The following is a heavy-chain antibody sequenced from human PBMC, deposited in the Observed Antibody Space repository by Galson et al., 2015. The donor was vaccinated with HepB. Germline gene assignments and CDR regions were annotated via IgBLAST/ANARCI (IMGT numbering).Heavy chain of an antibody. CDR1: GGSISSSSYY. J-gene: IGHJ3*02. CDR3: ARLPGSGPLLYAFDI. D-gene: IGHD6-19*01. CDR2: IYYSGST. V-gene: IGHV4-39*01. Sequence: QVQLQESSPGLVKPSETLSLTCTVSGGSISSSSYYWGWIRQPPGKGLEWIGSIYYSGSTYYNPSLKSRVTISVDTSKNQFSLKLSSVTAADTAVYYCARLPGSGPLLYAFDIWGQGTMVTVSS.